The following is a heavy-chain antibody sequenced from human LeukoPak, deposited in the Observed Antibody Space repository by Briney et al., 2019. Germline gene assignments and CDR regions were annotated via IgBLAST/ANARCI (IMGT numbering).Heavy chain of an antibody. CDR3: GRGFSIVPAGIPDY. CDR1: RFTFSDSS. Sequence: TGGSLRLSCAASRFTFSDSSLNWVRRAPGRGLEWVSYISPRSTTLYYADSVKGRFTISRDDAKNSVYLQMNSLRADDTAVYYCGRGFSIVPAGIPDYWGLGTLVTVSS. CDR2: ISPRSTTL. J-gene: IGHJ4*02. D-gene: IGHD2-2*02. V-gene: IGHV3-48*01.